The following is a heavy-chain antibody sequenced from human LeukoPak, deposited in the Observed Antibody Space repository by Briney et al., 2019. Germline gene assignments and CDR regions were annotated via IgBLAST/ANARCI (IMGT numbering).Heavy chain of an antibody. J-gene: IGHJ4*02. CDR1: GFTFSRYA. V-gene: IGHV3-23*01. CDR3: AKDLRGYRDGYNAFY. D-gene: IGHD5-24*01. Sequence: GGSLRLSCGASGFTFSRYAMSWVRQAPGKGLQWVSQIDGSGAALYYADSVRGRFTISRDNSKNTLYLQMNSLRAEDTAVYYCAKDLRGYRDGYNAFYWGQGTLVTVSS. CDR2: IDGSGAAL.